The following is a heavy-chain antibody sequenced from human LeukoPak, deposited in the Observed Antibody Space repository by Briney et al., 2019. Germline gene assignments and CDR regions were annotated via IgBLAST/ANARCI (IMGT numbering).Heavy chain of an antibody. J-gene: IGHJ6*02. CDR1: GGSISSYY. V-gene: IGHV4-4*07. CDR2: IYTSGST. Sequence: PSETPSLTCTVSGGSISSYYWSWIRQPAGKGLEWIGRIYTSGSTNYNPSLKSRVTMSVDTSKNQFSLKLSSVTAADTAVYYCAREGPIYYYYGMDVWGQGTTVTVSS. CDR3: AREGPIYYYYGMDV.